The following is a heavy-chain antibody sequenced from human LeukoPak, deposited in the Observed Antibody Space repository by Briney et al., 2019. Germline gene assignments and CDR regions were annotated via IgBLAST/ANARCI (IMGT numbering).Heavy chain of an antibody. CDR1: GFTFSSYA. CDR2: ISGSGGST. CDR3: AKDERYYDSSGYYPNGNFQH. D-gene: IGHD3-22*01. J-gene: IGHJ1*01. Sequence: SGGSLRLSCAASGFTFSSYAMSWVRQAPGKGLEWVSAISGSGGSTYYADSVKGRFTISRDNSKNTLYLQMNSLRAEDTAAYYCAKDERYYDSSGYYPNGNFQHWGQGTLVTVSS. V-gene: IGHV3-23*01.